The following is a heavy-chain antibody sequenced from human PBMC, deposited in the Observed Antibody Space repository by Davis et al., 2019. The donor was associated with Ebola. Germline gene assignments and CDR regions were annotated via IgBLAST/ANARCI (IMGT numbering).Heavy chain of an antibody. CDR3: ASSWNLGGIHYYYGMDV. D-gene: IGHD1-7*01. Sequence: SVKVSCKASGGTFSSYGISWVRQAPGQGLEWMGGIISILGTANYAQKFQGRVTMTRDTSTSTVYMELSSLRSEDTAVYYCASSWNLGGIHYYYGMDVWGQGTTVTVSS. CDR2: IISILGTA. CDR1: GGTFSSYG. J-gene: IGHJ6*02. V-gene: IGHV1-69*10.